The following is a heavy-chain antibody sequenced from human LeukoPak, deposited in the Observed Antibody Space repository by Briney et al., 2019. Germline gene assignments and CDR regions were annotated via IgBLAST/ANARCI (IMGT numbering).Heavy chain of an antibody. CDR1: GFTFRRYG. CDR3: ARVLYYYGSGDFDY. D-gene: IGHD3-10*01. V-gene: IGHV3-23*01. CDR2: ISGSGGST. Sequence: GGSLRLSCAASGFTFRRYGMNWVRQAPGKGLEWVSAISGSGGSTYYGDSVKGRFTISRDNSKNTLYLQMNSLRAEDTAVYYCARVLYYYGSGDFDYWGQGTLVTVSS. J-gene: IGHJ4*02.